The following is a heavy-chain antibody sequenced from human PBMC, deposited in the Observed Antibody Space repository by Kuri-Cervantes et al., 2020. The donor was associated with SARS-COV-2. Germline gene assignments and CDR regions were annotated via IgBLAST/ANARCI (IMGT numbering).Heavy chain of an antibody. Sequence: GSLRLSCTVSGGSISSSSYYWGWIRQPPGKGLEWIGSIYYSGSTYYNPSLKSRVTISVDTSKNQFSLKPSSVTAADTAVYYCARGLRGLTHDYWGQGTLVTVSS. J-gene: IGHJ4*02. D-gene: IGHD4/OR15-4a*01. CDR3: ARGLRGLTHDY. V-gene: IGHV4-39*01. CDR2: IYYSGST. CDR1: GGSISSSSYY.